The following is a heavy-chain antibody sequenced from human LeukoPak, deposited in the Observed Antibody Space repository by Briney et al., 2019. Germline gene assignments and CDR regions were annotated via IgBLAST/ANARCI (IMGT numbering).Heavy chain of an antibody. V-gene: IGHV1-3*01. CDR3: AKAAYFDDNGYRDYYFDS. Sequence: ASVKVSCKASGYSFTDYTIHWVRQAPGQRLEWMGWINAGNGDTSSSQKFQGRVTITRDTSATTAYMALSSLRSEDTAVYFCAKAAYFDDNGYRDYYFDSWGQGTLVTVSS. D-gene: IGHD3-22*01. CDR1: GYSFTDYT. J-gene: IGHJ4*02. CDR2: INAGNGDT.